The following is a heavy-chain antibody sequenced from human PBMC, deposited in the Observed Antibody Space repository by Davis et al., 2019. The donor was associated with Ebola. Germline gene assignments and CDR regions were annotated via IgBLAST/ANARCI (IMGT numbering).Heavy chain of an antibody. CDR2: ILFDGSNK. CDR3: AKVGFTTGDY. J-gene: IGHJ4*02. D-gene: IGHD1-26*01. Sequence: PGGSLRLSCTASGFTFSNYGMNWVRQAPGKGLEWVAVILFDGSNKYYADSVKGRFTISRDNSKNTLYLQINSLRAEDTAVYYCAKVGFTTGDYWGQGTLVTVSS. CDR1: GFTFSNYG. V-gene: IGHV3-30*18.